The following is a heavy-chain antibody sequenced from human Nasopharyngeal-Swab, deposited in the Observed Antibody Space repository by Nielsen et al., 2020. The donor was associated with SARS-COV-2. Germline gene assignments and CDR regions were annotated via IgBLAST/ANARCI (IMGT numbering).Heavy chain of an antibody. V-gene: IGHV3-30-3*01. CDR1: GFTFSNYA. J-gene: IGHJ5*02. D-gene: IGHD1-26*01. CDR2: ISYDGSNT. Sequence: GESLKISCTASGFTFSNYAMHWVRQAPGKGLEWVAVISYDGSNTFYGDSVKGRFTISRDDSKNTLYLQMNSLRVEDTAVYYCARGGMVGATTYGWFDPWGQGTLVTVSS. CDR3: ARGGMVGATTYGWFDP.